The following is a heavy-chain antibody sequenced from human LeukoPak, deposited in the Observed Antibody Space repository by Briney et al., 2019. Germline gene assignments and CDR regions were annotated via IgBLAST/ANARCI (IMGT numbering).Heavy chain of an antibody. CDR3: ARGGGVRRVVIMNYYYYYMDV. J-gene: IGHJ6*03. CDR2: IIPIFGTA. Sequence: GASVKVSCKASGGTFSSYAISWVRQAPGQGLEWMGGIIPIFGTANYAQKFQGRVTITADKSTSTAYMELSSLRSEDTAVYYCARGGGVRRVVIMNYYYYYMDVWGKGTTVTVSS. V-gene: IGHV1-69*06. D-gene: IGHD3-3*01. CDR1: GGTFSSYA.